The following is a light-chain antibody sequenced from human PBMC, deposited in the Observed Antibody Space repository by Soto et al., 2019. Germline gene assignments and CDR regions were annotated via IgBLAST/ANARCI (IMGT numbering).Light chain of an antibody. CDR3: QQYSKWPLT. J-gene: IGKJ4*01. CDR1: QSVSSN. CDR2: GAS. V-gene: IGKV3-15*01. Sequence: EIVMTQSPATLSVSPWERATLSCRASQSVSSNLAWYQQKPGQAPRLLIYGASTRAAETPARFSGSGSETEFTLTISSLQSEDFAVYYCQQYSKWPLTFGGGTKVDIK.